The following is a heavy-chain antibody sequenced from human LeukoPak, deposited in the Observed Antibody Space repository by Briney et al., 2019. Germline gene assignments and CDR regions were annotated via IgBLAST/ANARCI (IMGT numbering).Heavy chain of an antibody. J-gene: IGHJ4*02. CDR3: ARNYGLDHDSSGYITYFDY. V-gene: IGHV3-48*03. CDR1: GFTFSSYE. Sequence: GGSLRLSCAASGFTFSSYEMNWVRRAPGKGLEWVSYISSSGSTIYYADSVKGRFTISRDNAKNSLYLQMNSLRAEDTAVYYCARNYGLDHDSSGYITYFDYWGQGTLVTVSS. D-gene: IGHD3-22*01. CDR2: ISSSGSTI.